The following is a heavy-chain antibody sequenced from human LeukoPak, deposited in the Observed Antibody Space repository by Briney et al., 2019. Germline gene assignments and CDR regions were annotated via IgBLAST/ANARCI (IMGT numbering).Heavy chain of an antibody. CDR3: AREIPLVATASLGSDLGYDAFDI. V-gene: IGHV1-69*01. CDR2: IIPIFGTA. Sequence: PGGSLRLSCAASGFTFSSYAISWVRQAPGQGLEWMGGIIPIFGTANYAQKFQGRVTITADESTSTAYMELSSLRSEDTAVYYCAREIPLVATASLGSDLGYDAFDIWGQGTMVTVSS. J-gene: IGHJ3*02. CDR1: GFTFSSYA. D-gene: IGHD5-12*01.